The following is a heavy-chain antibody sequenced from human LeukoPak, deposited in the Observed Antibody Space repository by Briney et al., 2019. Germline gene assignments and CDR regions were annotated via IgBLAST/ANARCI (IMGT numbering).Heavy chain of an antibody. CDR3: ARTGNGPLIP. D-gene: IGHD1-1*01. CDR1: GGSISSSSYY. Sequence: SETLSLTCTVSGGSISSSSYYWGWIRQPPGKGLEWIGSIYYSGSTYYNPSLKSRVTISVDTSKNQFSLKLSSVTAADTAVYYCARTGNGPLIPWGQGTLVTVSS. J-gene: IGHJ4*02. V-gene: IGHV4-39*07. CDR2: IYYSGST.